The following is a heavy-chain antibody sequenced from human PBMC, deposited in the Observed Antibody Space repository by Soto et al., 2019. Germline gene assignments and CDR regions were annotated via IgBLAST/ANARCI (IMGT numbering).Heavy chain of an antibody. Sequence: VSLTGARCVGSISRSGWYSSCNRQPPGKDLEWIGYRNYSGSTYSNPSLRSRLIISVDTSKSQFSLKLSSVTAADTAVYYCATMGPSATGLYFFDYWGQGSLVTV. V-gene: IGHV4-30-4*01. CDR3: ATMGPSATGLYFFDY. J-gene: IGHJ4*02. CDR2: RNYSGST. CDR1: VGSISRSGWY. D-gene: IGHD3-10*01.